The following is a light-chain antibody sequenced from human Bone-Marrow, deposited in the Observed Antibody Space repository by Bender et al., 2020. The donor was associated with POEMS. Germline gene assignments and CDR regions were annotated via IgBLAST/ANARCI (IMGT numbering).Light chain of an antibody. CDR3: CSYASIMTHVL. CDR2: EGS. Sequence: QSALTQPASVSGSPGQSITISCTGTSSDVGSYKFVSWYQQYPNKAPKLMIYEGSKRPSGVSNRFSGSKSGNTASLTISGLQAEDEADYYCCSYASIMTHVLFGGGTKLTVL. J-gene: IGLJ2*01. V-gene: IGLV2-23*01. CDR1: SSDVGSYKF.